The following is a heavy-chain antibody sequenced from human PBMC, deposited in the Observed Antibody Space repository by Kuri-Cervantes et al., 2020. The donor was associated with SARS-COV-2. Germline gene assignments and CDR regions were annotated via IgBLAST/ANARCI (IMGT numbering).Heavy chain of an antibody. CDR3: ARGKAEITMIVAVITSGSYYFDY. CDR2: VNHRGST. Sequence: SQTLSLTCAFYGESFSGYYWNWIRQSPGKGLEWIGEVNHRGSTNYNPSLKGRVTISVDTSKNQFSLKLTSVTAADTAVYYCARGKAEITMIVAVITSGSYYFDYWGQGSLVTVSS. D-gene: IGHD3-22*01. CDR1: GESFSGYY. V-gene: IGHV4-34*01. J-gene: IGHJ4*02.